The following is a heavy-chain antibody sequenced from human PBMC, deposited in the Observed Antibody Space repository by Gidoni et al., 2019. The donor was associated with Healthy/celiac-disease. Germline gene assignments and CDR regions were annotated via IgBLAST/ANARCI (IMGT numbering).Heavy chain of an antibody. CDR1: GFTFSSYG. CDR3: ARRIDYYGMDV. J-gene: IGHJ6*02. CDR2: LWYDGSNK. V-gene: IGHV3-33*01. Sequence: QVQLVESGGGVVQPGRSLRLSCEASGFTFSSYGRHWVRQGPGKGGEWVAVLWYDGSNKYYADSVKGRFTISRDNSKNTLYLQMNSLRAEDTAVYYCARRIDYYGMDVWGQGTTVTVSS.